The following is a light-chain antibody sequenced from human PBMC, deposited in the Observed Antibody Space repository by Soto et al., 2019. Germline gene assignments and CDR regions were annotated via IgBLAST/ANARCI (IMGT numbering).Light chain of an antibody. V-gene: IGKV1-33*01. J-gene: IGKJ3*01. CDR1: QDISNY. CDR2: EAS. Sequence: DIQMTQSPSSLSASVGDRVTITCQASQDISNYLNWYQQKPGKAPKLLIYEASNLETGVTSRFSGSGSATDFTFTISSLQPEDIASYYCQQYDNLPPFTFGPGTKVDIK. CDR3: QQYDNLPPFT.